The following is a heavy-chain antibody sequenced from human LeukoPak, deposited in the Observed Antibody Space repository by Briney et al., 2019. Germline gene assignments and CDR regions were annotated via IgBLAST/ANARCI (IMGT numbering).Heavy chain of an antibody. V-gene: IGHV1-46*03. CDR3: ARVALPYCSGGSCYSYYYYGMDV. CDR1: GYTFTSYY. J-gene: IGHJ6*02. D-gene: IGHD2-15*01. Sequence: GASVKVSCKASGYTFTSYYMHWVRQAPGQGLEWMGIINPSGSSTSYAQKFQGRVTMTRDTSTSTVYMELSSLRSEDTAVYYCARVALPYCSGGSCYSYYYYGMDVWGQGTTVTVSS. CDR2: INPSGSST.